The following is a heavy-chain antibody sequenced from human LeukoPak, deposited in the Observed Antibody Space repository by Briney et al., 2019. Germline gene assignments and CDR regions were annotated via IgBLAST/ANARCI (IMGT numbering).Heavy chain of an antibody. CDR2: ISYDGSNK. CDR1: GFTFSSYA. J-gene: IGHJ5*02. V-gene: IGHV3-30-3*01. CDR3: ARAIAVWSNWFDP. D-gene: IGHD6-19*01. Sequence: PGGSLRLSCAASGFTFSSYAMPWVRQAPGKGLEWVAVISYDGSNKYYADSVKGRFTISRDNSKNTLYLQMNSLRAEDTAVYYCARAIAVWSNWFDPWGQGTLVTVSS.